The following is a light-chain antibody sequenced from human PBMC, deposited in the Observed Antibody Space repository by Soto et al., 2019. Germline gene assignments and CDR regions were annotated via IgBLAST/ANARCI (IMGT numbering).Light chain of an antibody. J-gene: IGKJ4*01. Sequence: EIVLTQSPGTLSLSPGERATLSCTASQSVSSSYLAWYQQKPGQAPRLLIYGASSRATGIPDRFSGSGSGTDFTLTISSLQPEDFATYYCQQSYSTPPTFGGGTKVDIK. V-gene: IGKV3-20*01. CDR2: GAS. CDR3: QQSYSTPPT. CDR1: QSVSSSY.